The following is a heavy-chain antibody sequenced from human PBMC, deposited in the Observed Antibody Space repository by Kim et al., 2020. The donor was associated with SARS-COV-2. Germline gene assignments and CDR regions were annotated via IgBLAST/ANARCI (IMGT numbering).Heavy chain of an antibody. J-gene: IGHJ4*02. Sequence: YVESVKGRFTIARDNAKNSLYLQRNSRRAEDTAVYYCAREEVVVAALDYWGQGTLVTVSS. V-gene: IGHV3-7*03. CDR3: AREEVVVAALDY. D-gene: IGHD2-15*01.